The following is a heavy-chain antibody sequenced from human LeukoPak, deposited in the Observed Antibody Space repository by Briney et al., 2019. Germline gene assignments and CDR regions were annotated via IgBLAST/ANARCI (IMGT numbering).Heavy chain of an antibody. J-gene: IGHJ4*02. V-gene: IGHV4-39*07. D-gene: IGHD4-11*01. CDR2: IYYSGNT. CDR1: GGSISSSSYF. CDR3: ARELQYHFDY. Sequence: SETLSLTCTVSGGSISSSSYFWGWIRQPPGKGLEWIGSIYYSGNTYYNPSLKSRVTISVDTSKNQFSLKLSSVTAADTAVYYCARELQYHFDYWGQGTLVTVST.